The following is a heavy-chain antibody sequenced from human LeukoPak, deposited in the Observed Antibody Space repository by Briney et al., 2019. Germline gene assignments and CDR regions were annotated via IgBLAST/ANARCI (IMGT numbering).Heavy chain of an antibody. J-gene: IGHJ4*02. CDR3: ARGKGGFDSSGYYYVSWYFDY. CDR1: GYTFTSYD. CDR2: MIPNSGNT. D-gene: IGHD3-22*01. V-gene: IGHV1-8*01. Sequence: ASVKVSCKASGYTFTSYDINWVRQAPGQGLEWMGWMIPNSGNTGYAQKFQGRVTMTRNTSISTAYMELSSLRSEDTAVYYCARGKGGFDSSGYYYVSWYFDYWGQGTLVTVSS.